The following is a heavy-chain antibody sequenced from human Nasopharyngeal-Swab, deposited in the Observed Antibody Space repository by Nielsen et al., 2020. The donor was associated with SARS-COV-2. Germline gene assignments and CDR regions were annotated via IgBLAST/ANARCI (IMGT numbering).Heavy chain of an antibody. CDR3: ARDSGGNSFDN. V-gene: IGHV4-61*02. CDR1: GASVSSGNSY. Sequence: SETLSLTCAVSGASVSSGNSYWTWIRQPAAKVLEWIGRFFPSGITNYNPSLKSRVTISLDTSKNQFSLKLSSVTAADTAVYYCARDSGGNSFDNWGQGTLVTVSS. CDR2: FFPSGIT. D-gene: IGHD2-15*01. J-gene: IGHJ4*02.